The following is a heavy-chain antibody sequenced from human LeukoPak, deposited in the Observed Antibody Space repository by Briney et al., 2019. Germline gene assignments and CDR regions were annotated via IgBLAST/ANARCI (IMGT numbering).Heavy chain of an antibody. V-gene: IGHV3-7*03. CDR3: ARVGLRYCSSTSCTGGMDV. CDR2: IKQDGSEK. CDR1: GFTFSSYW. Sequence: GGSLRLSCAASGFTFSSYWMSWVRQAPGKWLEWVANIKQDGSEKYYVDSVKGRFTISRDNAKNSLYLQMNSLRAEDTAVYYCARVGLRYCSSTSCTGGMDVWGKGTTVTVSS. J-gene: IGHJ6*04. D-gene: IGHD2-2*01.